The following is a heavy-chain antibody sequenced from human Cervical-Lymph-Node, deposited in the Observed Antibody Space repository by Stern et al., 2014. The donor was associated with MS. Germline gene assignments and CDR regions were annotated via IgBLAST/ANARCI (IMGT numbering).Heavy chain of an antibody. Sequence: EVQLVESGGGLVKPGGSLRLSCAASGFTFSNAWMSWVRQAPGKGLEWGGRIKSKADGGATDYAAPVKGRFTISRDDSRNTLYLQMNSLKTEDTAVYYCSSASYYAQFNYWGQGTLVTVSS. CDR1: GFTFSNAW. CDR3: SSASYYAQFNY. J-gene: IGHJ4*02. D-gene: IGHD1-26*01. CDR2: IKSKADGGAT. V-gene: IGHV3-15*01.